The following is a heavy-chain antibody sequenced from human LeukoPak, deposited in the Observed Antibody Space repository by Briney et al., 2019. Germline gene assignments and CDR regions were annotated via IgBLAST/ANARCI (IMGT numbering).Heavy chain of an antibody. D-gene: IGHD3-3*01. CDR3: ARVNDFWSGYHYYYYYYYMDV. J-gene: IGHJ6*03. V-gene: IGHV3-7*01. CDR2: IKQDGSVK. CDR1: GFTFSSYW. Sequence: GGSLRLSCAASGFTFSSYWMSWVRQAPGKGLEWVANIKQDGSVKYYVDSVKGRFTISRDNAKNSLYLQMNSLRAEDTAVYYCARVNDFWSGYHYYYYYYYMDVWGKGTTVTVSS.